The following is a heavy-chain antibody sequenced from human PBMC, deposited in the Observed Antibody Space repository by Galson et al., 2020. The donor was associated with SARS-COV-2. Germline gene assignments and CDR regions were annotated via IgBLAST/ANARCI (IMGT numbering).Heavy chain of an antibody. J-gene: IGHJ4*02. CDR2: IYTTTGGT. CDR1: GGSIISGAYY. D-gene: IGHD1-26*01. CDR3: ARESRWDLYFDF. Sequence: SETLSLSCTVSGGSIISGAYYWIWIWQPAGKGLEWSGRIYTTTGGTNYNPSLKSRVTISVDTSKNQFSLRLTSVTAADTAVYYCARESRWDLYFDFWGQGTLVTVSS. V-gene: IGHV4-61*02.